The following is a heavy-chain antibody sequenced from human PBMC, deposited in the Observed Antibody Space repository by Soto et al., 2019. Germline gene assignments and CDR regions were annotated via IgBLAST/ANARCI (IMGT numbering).Heavy chain of an antibody. V-gene: IGHV1-69*13. D-gene: IGHD3-9*01. CDR3: ARNRDLNDMTREPARVYYYYGMDV. CDR1: GGTFSSYA. Sequence: ASVKVSCKASGGTFSSYAISWVRQAPGQGLEWMGGIIPIFGTANYAQKFQGRVTITADESTSTAYMELSSLRSEDTAVYYCARNRDLNDMTREPARVYYYYGMDVWGQGTTVTVSS. J-gene: IGHJ6*02. CDR2: IIPIFGTA.